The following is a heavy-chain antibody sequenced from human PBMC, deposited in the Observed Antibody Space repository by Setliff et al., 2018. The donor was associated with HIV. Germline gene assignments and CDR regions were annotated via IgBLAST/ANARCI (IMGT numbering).Heavy chain of an antibody. J-gene: IGHJ4*02. D-gene: IGHD3-9*01. V-gene: IGHV4-30-2*01. Sequence: SETLSLTCVVSGGSISSGGYSWSWIRQPPGKGLEWIGYIYHSGITYYNPSLKSRVTISVDRSKNQLSLKLSSVTAADTAVYYCARGRGDYDILTGYYQAPFDYWGQGTLVTVSS. CDR2: IYHSGIT. CDR1: GGSISSGGYS. CDR3: ARGRGDYDILTGYYQAPFDY.